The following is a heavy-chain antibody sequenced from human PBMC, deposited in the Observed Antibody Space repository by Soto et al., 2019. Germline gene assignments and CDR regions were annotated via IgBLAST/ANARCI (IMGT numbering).Heavy chain of an antibody. Sequence: ASVKVSCKASGCTFSSYAISWVRQAPGQGLEWMGWINAGNGNTKYSQKFQGRVTFTRDTSANTAYMELSSLISEDTAVYYCARPKDYDDCLDLWGQGTLVTVSS. CDR3: ARPKDYDDCLDL. V-gene: IGHV1-3*01. CDR2: INAGNGNT. J-gene: IGHJ4*02. CDR1: GCTFSSYA. D-gene: IGHD3-22*01.